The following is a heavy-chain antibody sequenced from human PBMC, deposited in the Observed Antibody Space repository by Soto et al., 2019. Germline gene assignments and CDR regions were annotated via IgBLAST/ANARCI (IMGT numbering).Heavy chain of an antibody. D-gene: IGHD3-16*02. V-gene: IGHV4-39*07. J-gene: IGHJ4*02. CDR3: ARGGDVWGSYRSRGYFDY. CDR1: GGSISSSSYY. Sequence: SETLSLTCTVSGGSISSSSYYWGWIRQPPGKGLEWIGSIYYSGSTYYNPSLKSRVTISVDTSKNQFSLKLSSVTAADTAVYYCARGGDVWGSYRSRGYFDYWGQGTLVTVSS. CDR2: IYYSGST.